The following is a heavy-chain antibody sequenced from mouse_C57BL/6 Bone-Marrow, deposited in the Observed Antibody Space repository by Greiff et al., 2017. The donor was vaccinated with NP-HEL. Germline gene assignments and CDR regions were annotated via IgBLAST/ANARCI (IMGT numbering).Heavy chain of an antibody. CDR1: GYTFTSYT. Sequence: VKLQESGAELARPGASVKMSCKASGYTFTSYTMHWVKQRPGQGLEWIGYINPGSGYTKYTQNFKDKATLTSDNSYSTPYMQLSSLTSEATTVYYSARYDYYGLFAYWGQGTLVTVSA. J-gene: IGHJ3*01. V-gene: IGHV1-4*01. D-gene: IGHD1-2*01. CDR3: ARYDYYGLFAY. CDR2: INPGSGYT.